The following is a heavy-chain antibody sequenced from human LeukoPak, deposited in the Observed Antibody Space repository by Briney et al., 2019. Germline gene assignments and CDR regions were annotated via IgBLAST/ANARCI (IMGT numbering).Heavy chain of an antibody. CDR1: GYTFSDFY. V-gene: IGHV1-2*02. CDR2: ITPKSGDT. Sequence: ASVKVSCKASGYTFSDFYIHWVRQAPGQGLEYVGWITPKSGDTYSPQRFQGRVTMTRDASISTAYMELSSLRSDDTAVYFCARVRLADERAWAYWGQGTLVTVSS. J-gene: IGHJ4*02. D-gene: IGHD3-3*02. CDR3: ARVRLADERAWAY.